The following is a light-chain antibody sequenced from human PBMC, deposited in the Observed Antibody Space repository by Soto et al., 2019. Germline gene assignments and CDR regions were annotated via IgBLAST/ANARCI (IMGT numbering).Light chain of an antibody. CDR2: EVS. V-gene: IGLV2-14*01. CDR1: TSDVGGYNY. J-gene: IGLJ3*02. Sequence: QSALTQPASVSGSPGQSITISCTGTTSDVGGYNYVSWYQQYPGKAPKLMIYEVSNRPSGVSNRFSGSKSGNTASLTISGLQAEDEANYFCSSYASSNTLFWVFGGGTKVTVL. CDR3: SSYASSNTLFWV.